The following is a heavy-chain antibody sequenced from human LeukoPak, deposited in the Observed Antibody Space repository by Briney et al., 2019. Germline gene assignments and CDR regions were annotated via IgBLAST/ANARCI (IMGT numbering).Heavy chain of an antibody. J-gene: IGHJ4*02. V-gene: IGHV3-15*01. CDR1: GFTFSNAW. CDR3: ARDLGSGSPPIVDY. D-gene: IGHD3-10*01. Sequence: GGSLRLSCAASGFTFSNAWMSWVRQAPGKGLEWVGRIKSKTDGGTTDYAAPVKGRFTISRDDSKDTLYLQMNSLRAEDTAVYYCARDLGSGSPPIVDYWGQGTLVTVSS. CDR2: IKSKTDGGTT.